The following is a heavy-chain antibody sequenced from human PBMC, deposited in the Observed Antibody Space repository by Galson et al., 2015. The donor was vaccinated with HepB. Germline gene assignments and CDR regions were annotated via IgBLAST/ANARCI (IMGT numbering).Heavy chain of an antibody. V-gene: IGHV1-69*13. CDR2: IIPIFGAA. CDR3: TRDKNNNSHFDY. D-gene: IGHD1/OR15-1a*01. Sequence: SVKVSCKASGGVFTNYVTSWVRQAPGQGLEWMGGIIPIFGAAKYAQRFQGRVTITADESTSTVYMELSNLRSEDTAVYYCTRDKNNNSHFDYWGQGTLVTVSS. J-gene: IGHJ4*02. CDR1: GGVFTNYV.